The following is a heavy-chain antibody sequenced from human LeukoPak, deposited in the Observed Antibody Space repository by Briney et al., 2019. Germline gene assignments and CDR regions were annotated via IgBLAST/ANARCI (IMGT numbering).Heavy chain of an antibody. CDR3: ARGPSSGYHNYFY. CDR2: IIPVFGTT. J-gene: IGHJ4*02. V-gene: IGHV1-69*06. D-gene: IGHD3-22*01. Sequence: GASVKVSCKSSGGIVSNYGVSWVRQAPGQGLEWMGGIIPVFGTTKYAQKFRGRVTITADITADKFTSTVYMELRRLRSEDTAFYYCARGPSSGYHNYFYWGQGTLVTVSS. CDR1: GGIVSNYG.